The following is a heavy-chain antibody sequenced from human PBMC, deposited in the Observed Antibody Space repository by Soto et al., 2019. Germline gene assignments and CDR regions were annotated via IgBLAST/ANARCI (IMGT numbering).Heavy chain of an antibody. D-gene: IGHD2-15*01. CDR1: GYTFSTHG. Sequence: QAQLVQSGPEVKKPGASVKVSCKASGYTFSTHGLSWVRQAPGQGLEWMGWITPSNGNTNYAQKLQGRLSMTTDTSTTTGYMEVGSLISDDTAVYYCARLLLCSGSTCDPSFGFEMWGQGTVVTVSS. V-gene: IGHV1-18*01. J-gene: IGHJ3*02. CDR2: ITPSNGNT. CDR3: ARLLLCSGSTCDPSFGFEM.